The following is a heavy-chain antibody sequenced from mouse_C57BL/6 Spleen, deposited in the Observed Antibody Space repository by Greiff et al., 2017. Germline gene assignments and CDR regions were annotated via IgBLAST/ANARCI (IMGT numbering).Heavy chain of an antibody. D-gene: IGHD1-1*01. CDR1: GFTFSDYG. CDR3: ARRGPITTVVATDYFDF. J-gene: IGHJ2*01. Sequence: EVKLVESGGGLVKPGGSLKLSCAASGFTFSDYGMHWVRQAPEKGLEWVAYISSGSSTIHYADTVKGRFTISRDNAKNTLFLQMTSLRSEDTAMYYCARRGPITTVVATDYFDFWGQGTTLTVSS. CDR2: ISSGSSTI. V-gene: IGHV5-17*01.